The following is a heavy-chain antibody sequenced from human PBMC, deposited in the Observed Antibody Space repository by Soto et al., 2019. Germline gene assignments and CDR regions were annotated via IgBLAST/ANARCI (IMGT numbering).Heavy chain of an antibody. CDR2: IYYSGST. CDR1: GGSISSSSYY. D-gene: IGHD4-17*01. V-gene: IGHV4-39*01. Sequence: KRFETLSLTCTVSGGSISSSSYYWGWIRQPPGKGLEWIGSIYYSGSTYYNPSLKSRVTISVDTSKNQFSLKLSSVTAADTAVYYCARLVFYGDYMETDFDYWGQGTLVTVSS. J-gene: IGHJ4*02. CDR3: ARLVFYGDYMETDFDY.